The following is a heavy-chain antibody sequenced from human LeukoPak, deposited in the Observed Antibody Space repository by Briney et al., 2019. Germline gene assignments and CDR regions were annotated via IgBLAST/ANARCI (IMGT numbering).Heavy chain of an antibody. J-gene: IGHJ3*02. D-gene: IGHD6-19*01. Sequence: ASVKVSCKASGYTFTGYYMHWVRQAPGQGLEWMGWINPNSGGTNYAQKFQGRVTMTRDTSISTAYMELSRLRSDDTAVYYCASHRTRGGSGWKNAFDIWGQGTMVTVSS. CDR3: ASHRTRGGSGWKNAFDI. CDR1: GYTFTGYY. V-gene: IGHV1-2*02. CDR2: INPNSGGT.